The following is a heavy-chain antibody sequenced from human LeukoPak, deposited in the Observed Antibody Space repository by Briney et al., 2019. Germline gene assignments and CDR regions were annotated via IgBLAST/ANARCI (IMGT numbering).Heavy chain of an antibody. CDR3: ARVKMGATVTTFHYYCMDV. J-gene: IGHJ6*03. D-gene: IGHD4-11*01. Sequence: GGCLRLSCEASGFTFSSYSMDWVRQAPGKGLERVSSITSSCSHIYYADSVKGRFTISRDNAKNSVYLQMNSLRAEDTAVYYCARVKMGATVTTFHYYCMDVWGVGTTVTVSS. CDR2: ITSSCSHI. CDR1: GFTFSSYS. V-gene: IGHV3-21*06.